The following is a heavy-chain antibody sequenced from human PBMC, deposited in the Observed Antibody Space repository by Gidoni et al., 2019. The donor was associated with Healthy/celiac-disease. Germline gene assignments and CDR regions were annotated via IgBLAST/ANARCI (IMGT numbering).Heavy chain of an antibody. Sequence: QVQLQESGPGLVKPSETLSLTCTVSGGSISSYYWSWIRQPAGKGLEWIGRIYTSGSTNYNPSLKSRVTMSVDTSKNQFSLKLSSVTAADTAVYYCARTDHCSGGSCYSLDYWGQGTLVTVSS. J-gene: IGHJ4*02. CDR3: ARTDHCSGGSCYSLDY. D-gene: IGHD2-15*01. CDR2: IYTSGST. CDR1: GGSISSYY. V-gene: IGHV4-4*07.